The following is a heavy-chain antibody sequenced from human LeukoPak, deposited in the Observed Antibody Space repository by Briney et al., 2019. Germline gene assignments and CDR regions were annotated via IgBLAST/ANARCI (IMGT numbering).Heavy chain of an antibody. Sequence: SETLSPTCAVYGGSFSGYYWSWIRQPPGKGLEWIGEINHSGSTNYNPSLKSRVTISVDTSKNQFSLKLSSVTAADTAVYYCARRGSVRGVIIRKNNWFDPWGQGTLVTVSS. CDR2: INHSGST. V-gene: IGHV4-34*01. CDR1: GGSFSGYY. D-gene: IGHD3-10*02. CDR3: ARRGSVRGVIIRKNNWFDP. J-gene: IGHJ5*02.